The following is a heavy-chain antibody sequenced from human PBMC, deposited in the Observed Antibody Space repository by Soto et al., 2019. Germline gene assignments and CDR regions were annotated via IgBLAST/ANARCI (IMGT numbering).Heavy chain of an antibody. CDR3: ASTRFYSGHNY. V-gene: IGHV3-7*05. J-gene: IGHJ4*02. D-gene: IGHD5-12*01. Sequence: PGGSLRLSCAASGFTFSSYWMSWVRQAPGRGLEWVANIKQDGSEKYYVDSVKGRFTISRDNAKNSLYLQMNSLRAEDTAVYYCASTRFYSGHNYWGQGTLVTLSS. CDR1: GFTFSSYW. CDR2: IKQDGSEK.